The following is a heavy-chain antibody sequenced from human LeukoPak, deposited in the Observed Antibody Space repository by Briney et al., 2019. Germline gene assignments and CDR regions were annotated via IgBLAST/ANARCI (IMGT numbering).Heavy chain of an antibody. V-gene: IGHV3-21*01. CDR2: ISSSSSYI. CDR3: ASEQSGNYYRPFDS. Sequence: PGGSLRLSCAASGFTFSSYSMNWVRQAPGKGLEWVSSISSSSSYIYYADSVRGRFTISRDNAKSSLYLQMNSLRAEDTAVYYCASEQSGNYYRPFDSWGQGTLVTVSS. D-gene: IGHD1-26*01. J-gene: IGHJ4*02. CDR1: GFTFSSYS.